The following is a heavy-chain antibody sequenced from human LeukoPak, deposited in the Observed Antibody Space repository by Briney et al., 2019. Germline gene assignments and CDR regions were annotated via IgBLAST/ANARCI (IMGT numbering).Heavy chain of an antibody. CDR1: GFTVSDNY. CDR3: ATAGLHCRGDCYLRG. D-gene: IGHD2-21*02. CDR2: IYASGAM. Sequence: PGGSLRLSCAASGFTVSDNYMNWVRQAPGKGLEWVSVIYASGAMYYADSVKGRFTVSRDGSENTLFLQMNSLRDEDTAVYYCATAGLHCRGDCYLRGWGQGTLVTVSS. J-gene: IGHJ4*02. V-gene: IGHV3-53*01.